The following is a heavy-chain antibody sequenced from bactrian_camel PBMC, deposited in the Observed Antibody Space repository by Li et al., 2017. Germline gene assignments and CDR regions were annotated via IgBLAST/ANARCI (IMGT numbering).Heavy chain of an antibody. CDR3: AANRRSGTGYCNPRLRPFYGMTS. V-gene: IGHV3S42*01. CDR1: GHTYC. D-gene: IGHD7*01. J-gene: IGHJ4*01. CDR2: IDDDGTA. Sequence: VQLVESGGGSVQPGGSLRLSCSASGHTYCMAWFRQAPGKGREGVAGIDDDGTASYGNFVKGRFTISQDGARNFLYLLMNDLKPEDTATYYCAANRRSGTGYCNPRLRPFYGMTSWGEGTQVTVS.